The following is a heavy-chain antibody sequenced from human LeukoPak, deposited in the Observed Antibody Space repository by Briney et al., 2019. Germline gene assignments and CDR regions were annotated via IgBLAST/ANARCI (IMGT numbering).Heavy chain of an antibody. Sequence: SVQVSCKASGGTFSSYAISWVRQAPGQGLEWMGGIIPIFGTANYAQKFQGRVTITADESTSTAYMELSSLRSEDTAVYYCARVGIVREGWFDPWGQGTLVTVSS. CDR2: IIPIFGTA. J-gene: IGHJ5*02. CDR1: GGTFSSYA. V-gene: IGHV1-69*13. D-gene: IGHD3-10*02. CDR3: ARVGIVREGWFDP.